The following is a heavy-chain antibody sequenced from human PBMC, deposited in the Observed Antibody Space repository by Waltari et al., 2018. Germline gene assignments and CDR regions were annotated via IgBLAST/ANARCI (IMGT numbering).Heavy chain of an antibody. Sequence: QLQLQDSGPGLVKPSETLSLTCTVSGGSISSGSYYWGWIRQPPGKGLESIGYISYSGTTYYNLSLKSRVTMSVDTSRDQYSLSLRSVAAADTAVYYCARYYGNGEGWLDPWGQGTLVTVSS. J-gene: IGHJ5*02. CDR1: GGSISSGSYY. CDR3: ARYYGNGEGWLDP. CDR2: ISYSGTT. D-gene: IGHD3-3*01. V-gene: IGHV4-39*07.